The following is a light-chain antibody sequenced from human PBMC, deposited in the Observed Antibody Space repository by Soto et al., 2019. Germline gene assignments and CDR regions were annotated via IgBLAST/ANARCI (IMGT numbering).Light chain of an antibody. CDR1: QGISSY. CDR2: AAS. J-gene: IGKJ5*01. V-gene: IGKV1-9*01. Sequence: DIQLTQSPSFLSASVGDRVTITCRASQGISSYLAWYQQKPGKAPKLLIYAASTLQSGVPSRFSGSGSGTEFTLTISSQQPEDFATYYCQQLNNYPVTFGQGTRLEIK. CDR3: QQLNNYPVT.